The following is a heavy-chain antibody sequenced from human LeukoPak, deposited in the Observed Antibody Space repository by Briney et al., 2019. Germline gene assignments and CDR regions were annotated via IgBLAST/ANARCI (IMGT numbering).Heavy chain of an antibody. CDR3: ASSSSLGN. CDR2: ISPSSSTI. V-gene: IGHV3-48*01. D-gene: IGHD6-6*01. J-gene: IGHJ4*02. CDR1: GFTFSNKS. Sequence: PGGSLRLSCAASGFTFSNKSLNWVRRAPGKGLEWVSYISPSSSTIYYADSVKGRFTISRDNAKNSLSLQMNSLRAEDTAVYYCASSSSLGNWGQGTLVTVSS.